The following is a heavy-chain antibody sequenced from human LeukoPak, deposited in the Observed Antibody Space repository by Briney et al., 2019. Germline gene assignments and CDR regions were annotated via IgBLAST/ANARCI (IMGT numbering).Heavy chain of an antibody. D-gene: IGHD3-3*01. V-gene: IGHV3-30-3*01. CDR1: GFTFSSYA. J-gene: IGHJ4*02. CDR3: ARSSTIFGVVTDY. CDR2: ISYDGSNK. Sequence: PGGSLRLSCAASGFTFSSYAMHWVRQAPGKGLEWVAVISYDGSNKYYADSVKGRFTISRDNSKNTLYLQMNSLRAEDTAVYYCARSSTIFGVVTDYWGQGTLVTVSS.